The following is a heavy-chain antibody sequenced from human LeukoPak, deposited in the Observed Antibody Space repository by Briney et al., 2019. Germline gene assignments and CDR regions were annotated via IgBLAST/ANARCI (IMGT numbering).Heavy chain of an antibody. CDR1: GYTFTTYG. V-gene: IGHV1-18*01. D-gene: IGHD2-2*02. J-gene: IGHJ6*03. Sequence: ALVKVSCKASGYTFTTYGISWVRQAPGQGLEWMGWISAYNGHTNYAQKLQGRVTMTTDASTTTAYMELRSLRSDDTAVYYCVRDGHRLYDYYYYYMDVWGKGTTVTVSS. CDR3: VRDGHRLYDYYYYYMDV. CDR2: ISAYNGHT.